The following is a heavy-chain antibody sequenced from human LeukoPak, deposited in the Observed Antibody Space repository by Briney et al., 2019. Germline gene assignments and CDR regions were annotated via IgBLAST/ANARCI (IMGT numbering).Heavy chain of an antibody. CDR2: IKQDGSEK. J-gene: IGHJ4*02. V-gene: IGHV3-7*01. CDR3: ARDADTSSRYSRFDY. CDR1: GFTFSNHW. Sequence: GGSLRLSCAASGFTFSNHWMNWVRQAPGKGLEWVANIKQDGSEKYYVDSVKGRFTVSRDNSKNTLYLQMDSLRAEDTAVYYCARDADTSSRYSRFDYWGQGTLVTVSS. D-gene: IGHD3-22*01.